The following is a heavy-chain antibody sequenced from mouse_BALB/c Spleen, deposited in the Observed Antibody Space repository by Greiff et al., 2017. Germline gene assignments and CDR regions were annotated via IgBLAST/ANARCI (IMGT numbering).Heavy chain of an antibody. V-gene: IGHV3-2*02. J-gene: IGHJ2*01. CDR1: GYSITSDYA. Sequence: EVQGVESGPGLVKPSQSLSLTCTVTGYSITSDYAWNWIRQFPGNKLEWMGYISYSGSTSYNPSLKSRISITRDTSKNQFFLQLNSVTTEDTATYYCARVDSSGYEGFDYWGQGTTLTVSS. CDR3: ARVDSSGYEGFDY. D-gene: IGHD3-2*01. CDR2: ISYSGST.